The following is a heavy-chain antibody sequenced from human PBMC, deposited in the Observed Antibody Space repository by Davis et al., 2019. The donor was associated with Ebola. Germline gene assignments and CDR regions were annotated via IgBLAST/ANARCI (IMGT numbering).Heavy chain of an antibody. CDR2: ISATTGYI. V-gene: IGHV3-21*04. CDR3: AKSAAPFDY. D-gene: IGHD6-25*01. Sequence: GESLKISCATSGFIFSSSSMNWVRQVPGTGLELVSSISATTGYIYYADSVKGRFTISRDNSKNTLYLQMNSLRAEDTAVYYCAKSAAPFDYWGQGTLVTVSS. J-gene: IGHJ4*02. CDR1: GFIFSSSS.